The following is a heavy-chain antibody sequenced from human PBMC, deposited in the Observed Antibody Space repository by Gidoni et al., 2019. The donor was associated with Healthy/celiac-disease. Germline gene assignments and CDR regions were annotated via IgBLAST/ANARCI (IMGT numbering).Heavy chain of an antibody. Sequence: EVQLVESGGGLVKRGGCRRLSGEASGFTVSRYSMNLVRQAPGEGLEWVSSISSSSSYSYYADSVKGRFTISRDNAKNSLYLQMNSLRAEDTAVYYCARDESDRSGYYPNSDWGQGTLVTVSS. J-gene: IGHJ4*02. CDR3: ARDESDRSGYYPNSD. V-gene: IGHV3-21*01. CDR2: ISSSSSYS. CDR1: GFTVSRYS. D-gene: IGHD3-22*01.